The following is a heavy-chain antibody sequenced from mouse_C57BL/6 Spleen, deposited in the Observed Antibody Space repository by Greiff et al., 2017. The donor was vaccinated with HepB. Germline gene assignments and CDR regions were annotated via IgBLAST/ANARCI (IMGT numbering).Heavy chain of an antibody. V-gene: IGHV5-4*01. CDR3: ARGMGRGGFDY. CDR2: ISDGGSYT. D-gene: IGHD4-1*01. J-gene: IGHJ2*01. Sequence: EVQRVESGGGLVKPGGSLKLSCAASGFTFSSYAMSWVRQTPEKRLEWVATISDGGSYTYYPDNVKGRFTISRDNAKNNLYLQMSHLKSEDTAMYYCARGMGRGGFDYWGQGTTLTVSS. CDR1: GFTFSSYA.